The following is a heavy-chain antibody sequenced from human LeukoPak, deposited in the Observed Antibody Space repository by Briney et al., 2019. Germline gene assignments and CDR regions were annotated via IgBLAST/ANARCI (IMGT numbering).Heavy chain of an antibody. CDR3: ARVVAAAGTDWFDP. CDR1: GFAFDGYG. Sequence: GGCLRPSWAASGFAFDGYGIRWVRRGPGKGLGWVSGIYRHGGSTGYAASVKGRFTISRDNAKNSLYLQMSSLRAEDTALYYCARVVAAAGTDWFDPWGQGTLVTVSS. J-gene: IGHJ5*02. D-gene: IGHD6-13*01. CDR2: IYRHGGST. V-gene: IGHV3-20*04.